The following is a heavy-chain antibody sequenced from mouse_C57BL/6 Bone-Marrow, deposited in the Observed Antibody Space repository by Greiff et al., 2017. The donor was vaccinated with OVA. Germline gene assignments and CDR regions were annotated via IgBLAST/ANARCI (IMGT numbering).Heavy chain of an antibody. CDR1: GYTFTGYW. D-gene: IGHD2-4*01. CDR3: ARGGRLRRSYYYAMDY. V-gene: IGHV1-9*01. J-gene: IGHJ4*01. Sequence: QVQLQQSGAELMKPGASVKLSCKATGYTFTGYWIEWVKQRPGHGLEWIGEILPGSGSTNYNEKFKGKATFTADTSANTAYMQLSSLTTEDSAIYYCARGGRLRRSYYYAMDYWGQGTSVTVSS. CDR2: ILPGSGST.